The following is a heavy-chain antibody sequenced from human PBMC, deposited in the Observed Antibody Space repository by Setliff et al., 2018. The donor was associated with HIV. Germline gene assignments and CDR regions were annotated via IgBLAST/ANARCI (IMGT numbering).Heavy chain of an antibody. Sequence: SETLSLTCSVSGGSVNSYHWSWIRQPPGKGLEWIASIRSSGDTYYNPSLQSRVIISVDTSNNQISLKLTSVTAADTAVYYCTIPASSLAPNWGRGTQVTSPQ. V-gene: IGHV4-59*05. J-gene: IGHJ4*02. CDR2: IRSSGDT. CDR3: TIPASSLAPN. CDR1: GGSVNSYH.